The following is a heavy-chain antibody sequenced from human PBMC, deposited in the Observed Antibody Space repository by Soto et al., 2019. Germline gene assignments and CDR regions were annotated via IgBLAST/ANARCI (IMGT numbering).Heavy chain of an antibody. J-gene: IGHJ3*01. D-gene: IGHD3-16*01. CDR2: ISGSGGGT. CDR3: VRPGRPYVFDF. Sequence: GGSLRLSCAASGFTFSSYAMSWVRQAPGKGLEWVSAISGSGGGTYYAGSVKGRFTISRDNAKDSLYLQVDSLRTEDRAVYYCVRPGRPYVFDFWGQGTMVPVSS. V-gene: IGHV3-23*01. CDR1: GFTFSSYA.